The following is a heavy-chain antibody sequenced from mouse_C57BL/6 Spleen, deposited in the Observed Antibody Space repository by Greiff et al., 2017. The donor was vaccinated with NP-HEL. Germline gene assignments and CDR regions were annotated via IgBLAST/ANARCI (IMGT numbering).Heavy chain of an antibody. V-gene: IGHV2-6-1*01. CDR2: IWSDGST. CDR3: ARHNSSGYAIDY. Sequence: VQLQESGPGLVAPSQSLSITCTVSGFSLTSYGVHWVRQPPGKGLEWVVVIWSDGSTTYNSALESSLSISKDNSKSHVFLQMNSLQTDDTAMYYCARHNSSGYAIDYWGQGTSVTVSS. J-gene: IGHJ4*01. D-gene: IGHD3-2*02. CDR1: GFSLTSYG.